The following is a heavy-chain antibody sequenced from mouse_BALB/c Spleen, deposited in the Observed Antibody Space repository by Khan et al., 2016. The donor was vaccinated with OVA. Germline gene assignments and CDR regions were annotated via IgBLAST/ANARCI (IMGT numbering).Heavy chain of an antibody. Sequence: VELVESGAELVRPGSSVKISCKASGYVFSSYWMNWVKQRPGQGLEWIGQIYPGDGDTKYNGKFKGKVTLTADKSSSTAYMQISSLTSEDSAVYVCARSGYDFFAYWGQGTLVTVSA. J-gene: IGHJ3*01. V-gene: IGHV1-80*01. CDR1: GYVFSSYW. D-gene: IGHD2-14*01. CDR3: ARSGYDFFAY. CDR2: IYPGDGDT.